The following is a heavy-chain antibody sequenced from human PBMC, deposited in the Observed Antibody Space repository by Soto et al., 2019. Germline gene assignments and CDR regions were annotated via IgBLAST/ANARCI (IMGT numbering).Heavy chain of an antibody. CDR2: IYYSGST. J-gene: IGHJ4*02. CDR1: GGSISSYY. CDR3: ARDYGGNLLDY. V-gene: IGHV4-59*01. D-gene: IGHD4-17*01. Sequence: SETLSLTCTVSGGSISSYYWSWIRQPPGKGLEWIGYIYYSGSTNYNPSLKSRVTISVDTSKNQFSLKLSSVTAADTAVYYCARDYGGNLLDYWGEGTLVTVSS.